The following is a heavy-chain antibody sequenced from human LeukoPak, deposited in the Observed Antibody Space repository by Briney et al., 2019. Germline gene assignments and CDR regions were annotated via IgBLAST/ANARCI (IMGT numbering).Heavy chain of an antibody. CDR1: GFTFSSYA. CDR2: ISWNSGSI. Sequence: GRSLRLSCAASGFTFSSYAMHWVRQAPGKGLEWVSGISWNSGSIGYADSVKGRFTISRDNTKNSLYLQMNSLRAEDTALYYCAKDYHPSGDRYYGMDVWGQGTTVTVSS. D-gene: IGHD4-17*01. V-gene: IGHV3-9*01. CDR3: AKDYHPSGDRYYGMDV. J-gene: IGHJ6*02.